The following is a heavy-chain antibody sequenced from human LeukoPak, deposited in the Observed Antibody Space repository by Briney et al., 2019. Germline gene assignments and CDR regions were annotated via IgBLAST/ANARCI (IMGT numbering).Heavy chain of an antibody. Sequence: PGGSLRLSCAASGFTFSSHWMTWVRQAPGKGLEWVSSISSSSSYIYYADSVKGRFTISRDNAKNSLYLQMNSLRAEDTAVYYCATSHHYYGSGSYYNNFDYWGQGTLVTVSS. CDR3: ATSHHYYGSGSYYNNFDY. D-gene: IGHD3-10*01. CDR2: ISSSSSYI. V-gene: IGHV3-21*01. CDR1: GFTFSSHW. J-gene: IGHJ4*02.